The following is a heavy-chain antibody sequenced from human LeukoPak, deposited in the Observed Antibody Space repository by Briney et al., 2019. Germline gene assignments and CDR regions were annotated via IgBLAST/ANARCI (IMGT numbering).Heavy chain of an antibody. Sequence: PSGGSLRLSCAASGFTFSSYWMHWVRQAPGKGLVWVSRINSDGSSTSYADSVKGRFTISRDNAKNTLYLQMNSLRAEDTAVYYCARGLYYYDSSGYYAWFDPWGQGTLVTVSS. J-gene: IGHJ5*02. CDR3: ARGLYYYDSSGYYAWFDP. CDR2: INSDGSST. D-gene: IGHD3-22*01. CDR1: GFTFSSYW. V-gene: IGHV3-74*01.